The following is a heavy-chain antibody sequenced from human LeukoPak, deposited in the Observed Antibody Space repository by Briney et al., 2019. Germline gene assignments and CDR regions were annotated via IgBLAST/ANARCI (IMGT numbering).Heavy chain of an antibody. CDR3: ARVLRFLEWLPSYMDV. V-gene: IGHV3-7*01. CDR2: IKQDGSEK. Sequence: GGSLRLSCAASGFTFSSYWMSWVRQAPGKGLEWVANIKQDGSEKYYVDSVKGRFTISRDNAKNSLYLQMNSLRAEDTAVYYFARVLRFLEWLPSYMDVWGKGTTVSVSS. J-gene: IGHJ6*04. D-gene: IGHD3-3*01. CDR1: GFTFSSYW.